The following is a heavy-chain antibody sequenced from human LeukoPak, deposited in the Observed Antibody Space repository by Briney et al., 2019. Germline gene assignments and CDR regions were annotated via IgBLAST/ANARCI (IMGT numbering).Heavy chain of an antibody. CDR2: ISSSSSTI. Sequence: GGSLRLSCAASGFAFSSYSMNWVRQAPGKGLEWVSYISSSSSTIYYADSVKGRFTISRDNAKNSLYLQMNSLRAEDTAVYYCARAIVVPAAILDAFDIRGQGTMVTVSS. J-gene: IGHJ3*02. D-gene: IGHD2-2*02. V-gene: IGHV3-48*04. CDR1: GFAFSSYS. CDR3: ARAIVVPAAILDAFDI.